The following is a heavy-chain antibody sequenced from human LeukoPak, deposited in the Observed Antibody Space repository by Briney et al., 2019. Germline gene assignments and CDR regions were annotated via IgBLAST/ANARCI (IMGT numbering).Heavy chain of an antibody. V-gene: IGHV3-23*01. CDR1: GFTFSSYA. CDR3: AKRTPRIAVAGTFFDY. D-gene: IGHD6-19*01. CDR2: ISGSGGST. J-gene: IGHJ4*02. Sequence: PGGSLRLSCAASGFTFSSYAMSWVRQAPGKGLEWVSAISGSGGSTYYADSVKGRFTISRDNSKNTLYLQMNSLRAEDTAVYDCAKRTPRIAVAGTFFDYWGQGTLVTVSS.